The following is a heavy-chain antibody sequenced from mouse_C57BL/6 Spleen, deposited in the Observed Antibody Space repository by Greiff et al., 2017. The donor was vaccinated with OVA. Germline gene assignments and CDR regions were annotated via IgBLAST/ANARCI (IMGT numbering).Heavy chain of an antibody. D-gene: IGHD2-3*01. CDR3: AREEADGYYWYFDV. V-gene: IGHV1-4*01. CDR2: INPSSGYT. J-gene: IGHJ1*03. Sequence: QVQLQQSGAELARPGASVKMSCKASGYTFTSYTMHWVKQRPGQGLEWIGYINPSSGYTKYNQKFKDKATLTADNSSSTAYMQLSSLTSEDSAVYDGAREEADGYYWYFDVWGTGTTVTVSS. CDR1: GYTFTSYT.